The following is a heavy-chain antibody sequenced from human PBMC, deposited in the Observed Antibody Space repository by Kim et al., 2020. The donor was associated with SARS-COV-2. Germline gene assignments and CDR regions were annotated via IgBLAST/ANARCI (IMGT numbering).Heavy chain of an antibody. Sequence: DSVKGRLTISRDNSKNTLYLQMNSLRAEDTAVYYCAKDHYYDSANSFDIWGQGTMVTVSS. J-gene: IGHJ3*02. D-gene: IGHD3-22*01. CDR3: AKDHYYDSANSFDI. V-gene: IGHV3-33*06.